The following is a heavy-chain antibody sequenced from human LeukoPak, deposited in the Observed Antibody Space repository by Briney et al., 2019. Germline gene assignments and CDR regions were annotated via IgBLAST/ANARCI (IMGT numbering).Heavy chain of an antibody. V-gene: IGHV1-18*01. Sequence: ASVKVSCKASGYTFTSYVISWVRQAPRQRLEWMGWISAYNGNTKYAQKLQGRVTITTDTSTRTAYMELRRLRSDDTAVYFCARDPRTVVTSEALDYGGQGTLVTVSS. CDR2: ISAYNGNT. D-gene: IGHD4-23*01. J-gene: IGHJ4*02. CDR3: ARDPRTVVTSEALDY. CDR1: GYTFTSYV.